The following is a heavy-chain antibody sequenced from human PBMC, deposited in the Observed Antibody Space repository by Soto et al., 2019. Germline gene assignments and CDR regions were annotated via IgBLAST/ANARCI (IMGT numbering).Heavy chain of an antibody. CDR1: GGSISSSNW. Sequence: QVQLQESGPGLVKPSGTLSLTCAVSGGSISSSNWWSWVRQPQGKGLEWIGEIHHSGSTNYNPSLNSRVTISVDKSKNQFSLKLSSVTAAYTAVYYCARDLGGWSIGWYRQDIWGPGTMVTVSS. D-gene: IGHD6-19*01. CDR3: ARDLGGWSIGWYRQDI. J-gene: IGHJ3*02. V-gene: IGHV4-4*02. CDR2: IHHSGST.